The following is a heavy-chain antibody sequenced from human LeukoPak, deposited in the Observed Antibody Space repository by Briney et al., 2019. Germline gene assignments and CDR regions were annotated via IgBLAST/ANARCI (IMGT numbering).Heavy chain of an antibody. CDR1: GYTFTSYG. J-gene: IGHJ6*02. CDR3: ARDRCSSTGCYRRVDVHYGMDV. V-gene: IGHV1-18*01. D-gene: IGHD2-2*01. Sequence: EASVKVSCKASGYTFTSYGISWVRQAPGQGLEWMGWISAYNGNTNYAQKLQGRVTMTTDTSTSTAYMELRSLRSDDTAVYYCARDRCSSTGCYRRVDVHYGMDVWGQGTTVTVSS. CDR2: ISAYNGNT.